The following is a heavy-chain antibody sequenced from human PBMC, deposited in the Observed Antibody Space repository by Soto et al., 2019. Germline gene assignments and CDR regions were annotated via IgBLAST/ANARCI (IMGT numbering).Heavy chain of an antibody. Sequence: QVTLKASGPVLVKPTETLTLTCTVSGFSLSNARMGVSWIRQPPGQALEWLAHIFSNDEKSYSTSLKSRLTIYKDTSKSQVGLTMTNMDPVDTATYYCARIGVVVTATRPLWFDPWGQGTLVTVSS. V-gene: IGHV2-26*01. CDR1: GFSLSNARMG. CDR3: ARIGVVVTATRPLWFDP. D-gene: IGHD2-21*02. J-gene: IGHJ5*02. CDR2: IFSNDEK.